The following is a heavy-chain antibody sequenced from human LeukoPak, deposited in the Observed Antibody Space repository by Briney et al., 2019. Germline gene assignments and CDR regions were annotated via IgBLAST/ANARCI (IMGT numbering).Heavy chain of an antibody. J-gene: IGHJ6*02. V-gene: IGHV4-34*01. CDR3: ARGAPVYYGSGSYFPSTYYYYGMDV. CDR2: INHSGST. Sequence: SETLSLTCAVYGGSFSGYYWSWIRQPPGKGLEWIGEINHSGSTNYNPSLRSRVTISVDTSKNQFSLKLSSVTAADTAVYYCARGAPVYYGSGSYFPSTYYYYGMDVWGQGTTVTVSS. CDR1: GGSFSGYY. D-gene: IGHD3-10*01.